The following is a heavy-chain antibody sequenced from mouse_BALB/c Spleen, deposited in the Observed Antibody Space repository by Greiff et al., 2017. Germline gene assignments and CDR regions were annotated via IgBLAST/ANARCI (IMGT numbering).Heavy chain of an antibody. Sequence: DVKLVESGGGLVKPGGSLKLSCAASGFAFSSYDMSWVRQTPEKRLEWVAYISSGGGSTYYPDTVKGRFTISRDNAKNTLYLQMSSLKSEDTAMYYCARRSPYYFDYWGQGTTLTVSS. J-gene: IGHJ2*01. CDR1: GFAFSSYD. CDR2: ISSGGGST. V-gene: IGHV5-12-1*01. CDR3: ARRSPYYFDY.